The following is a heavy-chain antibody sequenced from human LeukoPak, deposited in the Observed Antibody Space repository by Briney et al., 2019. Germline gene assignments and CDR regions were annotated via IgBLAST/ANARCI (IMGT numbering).Heavy chain of an antibody. Sequence: SETLSLTCTVSGGSISNYYWSWIRQPPGKGLEWIGYIYYSGSTNYNPSLKSRVTISVDTSKNQFSLKLNSMTAADTAVYYCTRGPDNWNSFFDYWGQGTLVTVSS. CDR3: TRGPDNWNSFFDY. D-gene: IGHD1-20*01. CDR1: GGSISNYY. V-gene: IGHV4-59*01. CDR2: IYYSGST. J-gene: IGHJ4*02.